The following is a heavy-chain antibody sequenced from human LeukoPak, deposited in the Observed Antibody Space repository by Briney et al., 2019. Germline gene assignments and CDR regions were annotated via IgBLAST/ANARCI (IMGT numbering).Heavy chain of an antibody. CDR1: GFTFSSSA. J-gene: IGHJ4*02. D-gene: IGHD1-26*01. V-gene: IGHV3-23*01. CDR2: ISASGGST. CDR3: ARDSYSGNYLDY. Sequence: GGSLRLSCAASGFTFSSSAMSWVRQVPGKGLEWVSGISASGGSTSYADSVRGRFTISRDNSKNTLYVQMNSLRDEDTAVYYCARDSYSGNYLDYWGQGTLVIVSS.